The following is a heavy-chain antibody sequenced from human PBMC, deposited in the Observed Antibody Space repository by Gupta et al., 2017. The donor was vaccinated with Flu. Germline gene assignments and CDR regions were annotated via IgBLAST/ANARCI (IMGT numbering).Heavy chain of an antibody. D-gene: IGHD2-8*01. CDR2: IWYDGSNK. V-gene: IGHV3-33*01. CDR3: AGYCTNGVCLGY. J-gene: IGHJ4*02. Sequence: IRQAPGKGLEWVAVIWYDGSNKYYSDSVKGRFTISKDNSKNTLYLQMTSLRAEDTAVYYCAGYCTNGVCLGYWGQGTLVTVSS.